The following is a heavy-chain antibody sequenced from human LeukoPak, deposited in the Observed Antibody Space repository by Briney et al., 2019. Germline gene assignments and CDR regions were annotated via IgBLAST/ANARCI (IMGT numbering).Heavy chain of an antibody. Sequence: SETLSLTCAVYGGSFSGYYWSWIRQPPGKGLEWIGEINHSGSTNYNPSLKSRVTISVDTSKNQFSLKLSSVTAADTALYYCSRENGYRYDYWGQGTLVTVSS. CDR2: INHSGST. D-gene: IGHD5-18*01. CDR3: SRENGYRYDY. V-gene: IGHV4-34*01. J-gene: IGHJ4*02. CDR1: GGSFSGYY.